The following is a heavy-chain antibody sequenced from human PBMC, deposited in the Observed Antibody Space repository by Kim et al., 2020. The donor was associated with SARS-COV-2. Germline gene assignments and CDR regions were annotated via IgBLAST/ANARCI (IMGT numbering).Heavy chain of an antibody. V-gene: IGHV4-59*01. CDR3: ARISRMYSSSWDHYYLDY. D-gene: IGHD6-13*01. CDR2: IYYSGST. CDR1: GGSISSYY. Sequence: SETLSLTCTVSGGSISSYYWSWIRQPPGKGLEWIGYIYYSGSTNYNPSLKSRVTISVDTSKNQFSLKLSSVTAADTAVYYCARISRMYSSSWDHYYLDYWGQGTLVTVSS. J-gene: IGHJ4*02.